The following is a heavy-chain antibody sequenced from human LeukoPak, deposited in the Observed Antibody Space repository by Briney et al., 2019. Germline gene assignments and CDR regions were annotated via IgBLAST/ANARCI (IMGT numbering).Heavy chain of an antibody. D-gene: IGHD1-26*01. Sequence: PGGSLRLSCAASGFTFDDYAMHWVRQAPGKGLEWVSGISWNSGSIGYADSVKGRFTISRDNAKNSLYLQMNSLRAGDTAVYYCARDLPVVGAPGFDYWGQGTLVTVSS. V-gene: IGHV3-9*01. CDR3: ARDLPVVGAPGFDY. CDR2: ISWNSGSI. CDR1: GFTFDDYA. J-gene: IGHJ4*02.